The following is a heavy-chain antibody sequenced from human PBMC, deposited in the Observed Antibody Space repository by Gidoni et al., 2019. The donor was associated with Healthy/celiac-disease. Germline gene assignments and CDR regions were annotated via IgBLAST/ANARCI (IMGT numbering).Heavy chain of an antibody. CDR1: GYTLTELS. J-gene: IGHJ6*02. D-gene: IGHD3-9*01. CDR2: FDPEDGET. CDR3: AILDILTGMDNYYYGMDV. V-gene: IGHV1-24*01. Sequence: QVQLVQSGAEVKKPGASVKVSCKVSGYTLTELSMHWVRQAPGKGLEWMGGFDPEDGETIYAQKFQGRVTMTEDTTTDTAYMELSSLRSEDTAVYYCAILDILTGMDNYYYGMDVWGQGTTVTVSS.